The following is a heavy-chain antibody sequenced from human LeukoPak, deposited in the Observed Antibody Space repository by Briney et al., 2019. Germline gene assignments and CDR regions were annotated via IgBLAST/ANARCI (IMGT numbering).Heavy chain of an antibody. J-gene: IGHJ2*01. CDR3: ARPGNCSGGTCYWYFDL. D-gene: IGHD2-15*01. CDR1: GGSISSSSYY. Sequence: SETLSLTCTVSGGSISSSSYYWGWIRQPPGKGLEWIGSIYYSGSTYYNPSLKSRVTISVDTSKNQFSLKLSSVTAADTAVYYCARPGNCSGGTCYWYFDLWGRGTLVTVSS. V-gene: IGHV4-39*01. CDR2: IYYSGST.